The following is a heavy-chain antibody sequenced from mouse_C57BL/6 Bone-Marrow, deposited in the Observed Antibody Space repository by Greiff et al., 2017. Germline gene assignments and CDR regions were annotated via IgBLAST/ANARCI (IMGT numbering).Heavy chain of an antibody. CDR1: GFTFSSYT. V-gene: IGHV5-9*01. CDR3: ARHSAYYSNYGFAY. CDR2: ISGGGGNT. J-gene: IGHJ3*01. Sequence: DVKLQESGGGLVKPGGSLKLSCAASGFTFSSYTMSWVRQTPEKRLEWVATISGGGGNTYYPDSVKGRFTISRDNAKNTLYLQMSSLRSEDTALYYCARHSAYYSNYGFAYWGQGTLVTVSA. D-gene: IGHD2-5*01.